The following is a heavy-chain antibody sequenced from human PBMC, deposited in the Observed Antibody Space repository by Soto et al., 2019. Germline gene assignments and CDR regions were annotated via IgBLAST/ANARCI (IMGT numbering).Heavy chain of an antibody. D-gene: IGHD1-26*01. CDR1: GGSFSGYY. CDR3: AREGGSYHYLGGYYYYGMDV. V-gene: IGHV4-34*01. Sequence: SETLSLTCAVYGGSFSGYYWSWIRQPPGKGLEWIGEINHSGSTNYNPSLKSRVTISVDTSKNQFSLKLSSVTAADTAVYYCAREGGSYHYLGGYYYYGMDVWGQGTTVTVSS. CDR2: INHSGST. J-gene: IGHJ6*02.